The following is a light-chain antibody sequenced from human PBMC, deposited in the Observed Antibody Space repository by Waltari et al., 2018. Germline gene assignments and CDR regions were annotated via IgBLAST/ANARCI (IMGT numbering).Light chain of an antibody. V-gene: IGLV3-19*01. CDR1: SLRSYY. J-gene: IGLJ2*01. CDR2: GKN. CDR3: NSRDSSGNHLV. Sequence: SSELTQDPAVSVALGQTVRITCQGDSLRSYYASWYQQKPGQDPVLVIYGKNNRPSGIPDRFSGSSSGNTASVTITGAQSENEADYYCNSRDSSGNHLVFGGGTKLTVL.